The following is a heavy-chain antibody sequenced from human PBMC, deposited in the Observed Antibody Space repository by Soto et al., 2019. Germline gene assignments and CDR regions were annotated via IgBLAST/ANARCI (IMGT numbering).Heavy chain of an antibody. V-gene: IGHV3-23*01. J-gene: IGHJ4*02. D-gene: IGHD1-20*01. CDR3: AKPPDYNWNDY. Sequence: PGGSLRLSCAPSGFPIGSYAMSWVRQAPGKGLEWISAVSGSGGSTYYADSVKGRFTISRDNSKDTLYLQMNNLRAEDTAVYYCAKPPDYNWNDYWGQGTLVTVSS. CDR2: VSGSGGST. CDR1: GFPIGSYA.